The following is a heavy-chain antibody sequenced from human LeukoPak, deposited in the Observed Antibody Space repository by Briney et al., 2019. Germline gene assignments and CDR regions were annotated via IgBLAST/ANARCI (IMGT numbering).Heavy chain of an antibody. CDR1: GFTVSSNY. Sequence: PGGSLRLSCAASGFTVSSNYMSWARQAPGKGLEWVSVIYSGGSTYYADSVKGRFTISRDNSKNTLYLQMNSLRAEDTAAYYCARGMVCGGDCYYYYYYGMDVWGQGTTVTVSS. J-gene: IGHJ6*02. V-gene: IGHV3-66*01. CDR2: IYSGGST. D-gene: IGHD2-21*02. CDR3: ARGMVCGGDCYYYYYYGMDV.